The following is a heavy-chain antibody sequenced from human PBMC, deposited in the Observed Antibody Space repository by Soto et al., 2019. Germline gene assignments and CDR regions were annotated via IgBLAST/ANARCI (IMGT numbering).Heavy chain of an antibody. J-gene: IGHJ4*02. CDR2: INPSGGST. V-gene: IGHV1-46*01. D-gene: IGHD5-18*01. CDR1: GYTFTSYY. CDR3: ARSWIQLWLLDY. Sequence: ASVKVSCKASGYTFTSYYMHWVRQAPGQGLEWMGIINPSGGSTSYAQKFQGRATMTRDTSTSTVYMELSSLRSEDTAVYYCARSWIQLWLLDYWGQGTLVTVSS.